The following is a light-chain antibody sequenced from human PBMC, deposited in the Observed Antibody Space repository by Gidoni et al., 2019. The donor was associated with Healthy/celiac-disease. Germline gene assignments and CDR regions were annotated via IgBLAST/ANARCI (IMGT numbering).Light chain of an antibody. CDR2: WAS. J-gene: IGKJ3*01. CDR3: QQYYSTPPT. V-gene: IGKV4-1*01. Sequence: DIVMTQSPDSLAVSLGERATINCKSSQSVLYSSNNKNYLAWYQQKPGQPPKLLIYWASTRESGVPGRFSGSGSGTDFTLTISSLQAEDVAVYYCQQYYSTPPTFGPGTKVDIE. CDR1: QSVLYSSNNKNY.